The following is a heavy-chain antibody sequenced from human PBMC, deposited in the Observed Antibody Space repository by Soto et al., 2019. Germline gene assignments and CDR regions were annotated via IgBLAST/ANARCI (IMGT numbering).Heavy chain of an antibody. CDR2: VYYSGST. CDR1: GGSIFSSY. CDR3: ASVPASSSWFDA. J-gene: IGHJ5*02. Sequence: SETLSLTCTVSGGSIFSSYWTWIRQPPGKGLEWIGNVYYSGSTNYNPSLKSRITISVDTSKNQFSLNLSSVTAADTAVYYCASVPASSSWFDAWGQGTLVTVSS. V-gene: IGHV4-59*01. D-gene: IGHD6-25*01.